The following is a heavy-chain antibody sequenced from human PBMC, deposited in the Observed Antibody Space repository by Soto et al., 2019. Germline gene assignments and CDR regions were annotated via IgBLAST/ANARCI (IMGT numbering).Heavy chain of an antibody. V-gene: IGHV2-26*01. D-gene: IGHD3-16*01. J-gene: IGHJ6*02. CDR1: GFSLSDTTMG. CDR2: IFSNDEK. CDR3: ARIHSITWGSYFYGMDV. Sequence: QVTLKESGPVLVKPSETLTLTCSVSGFSLSDTTMGVSWIRQPPRKALEWLAHIFSNDEKSYSTSLKTRLTISKGTSRSQVVLTMTNMDPVDTATYYCARIHSITWGSYFYGMDVWGQGTTVTVSS.